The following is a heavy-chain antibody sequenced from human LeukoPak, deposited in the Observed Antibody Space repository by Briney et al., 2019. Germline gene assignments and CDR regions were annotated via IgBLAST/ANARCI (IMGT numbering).Heavy chain of an antibody. CDR1: GFTFSSYA. V-gene: IGHV3-20*04. CDR2: INWNGGST. CDR3: VGDYYDSSGYYDAFDI. D-gene: IGHD3-22*01. J-gene: IGHJ3*02. Sequence: GGSLRLSCAASGFTFSSYAMSWVRQAPGKGLEWVSGINWNGGSTGYADSVKGRFTISRDNAKNSLYLQMNSLRAEDTALYYCVGDYYDSSGYYDAFDIWGQGTMVTVSS.